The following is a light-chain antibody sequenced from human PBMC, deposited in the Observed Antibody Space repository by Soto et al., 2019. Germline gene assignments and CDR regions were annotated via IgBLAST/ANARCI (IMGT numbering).Light chain of an antibody. Sequence: QSVLTQSASVSGSPGQSITIPCTGTSSDVGGYDYVSWYQQHPGKVPKLIIYEVIKRPSGVSHRFSGSKSGNTASLTISGLQTEDEADYYCSSYSSTKTRVFGTGTKVTVL. CDR1: SSDVGGYDY. J-gene: IGLJ1*01. CDR3: SSYSSTKTRV. CDR2: EVI. V-gene: IGLV2-14*01.